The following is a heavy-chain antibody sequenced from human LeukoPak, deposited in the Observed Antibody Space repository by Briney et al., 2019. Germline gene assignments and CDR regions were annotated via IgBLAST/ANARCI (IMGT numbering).Heavy chain of an antibody. V-gene: IGHV4-39*07. Sequence: SETLSLTCTVSGGSISSSSYYWGWIRQPPGKGLEWIGSIYYSGSTYYNPSLKGRVTISVDTSKNQFSLKLSSVTAADTAVYYCARLYYYGSGSYYPFDYWGQGTLVTVSS. CDR1: GGSISSSSYY. CDR2: IYYSGST. D-gene: IGHD3-10*01. J-gene: IGHJ4*02. CDR3: ARLYYYGSGSYYPFDY.